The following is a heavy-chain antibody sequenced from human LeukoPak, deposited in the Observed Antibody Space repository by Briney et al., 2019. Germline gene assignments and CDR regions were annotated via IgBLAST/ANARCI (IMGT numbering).Heavy chain of an antibody. V-gene: IGHV3-23*01. Sequence: GGSLRLSCAASGFTFNNYAMNWARQAPGKGLEWVSGISDSGGGTFYADSVKGRFTISRDNSKNTLYLQMNSLRAEDTAVYYCAKDVEPTSGYYRVAFDYWGQGTLVTVSS. D-gene: IGHD3-22*01. CDR3: AKDVEPTSGYYRVAFDY. CDR2: ISDSGGGT. CDR1: GFTFNNYA. J-gene: IGHJ4*02.